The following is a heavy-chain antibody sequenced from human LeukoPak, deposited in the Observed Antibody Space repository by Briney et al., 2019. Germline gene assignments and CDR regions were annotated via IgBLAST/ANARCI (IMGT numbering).Heavy chain of an antibody. J-gene: IGHJ4*02. CDR2: IKQDGSEK. Sequence: PGGSLRLSCAASGFTFSSYWMNWVRQAPGKGLEWVANIKQDGSEKYYVDSVKGRLTISRDNAKNSLYLQMNSLRAEDTAVYYCARDTAYYSGSGSYYYFDYWGQGTLVTVSS. CDR1: GFTFSSYW. V-gene: IGHV3-7*01. CDR3: ARDTAYYSGSGSYYYFDY. D-gene: IGHD3-10*01.